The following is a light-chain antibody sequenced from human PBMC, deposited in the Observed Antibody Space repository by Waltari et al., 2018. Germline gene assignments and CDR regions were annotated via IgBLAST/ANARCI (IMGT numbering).Light chain of an antibody. V-gene: IGLV2-23*02. CDR3: CSYAGRGTYV. CDR1: TSVVGIYAL. CDR2: EVI. Sequence: QSPLTHPASVSGTLGRPIPTPSTEPTSVVGIYALVPCYQQHPGKAPKLLICEVIKRPSGVSSRFSGSKSGNTASLTISGLQAEDEADYYCCSYAGRGTYVFGSGTKVTVL. J-gene: IGLJ1*01.